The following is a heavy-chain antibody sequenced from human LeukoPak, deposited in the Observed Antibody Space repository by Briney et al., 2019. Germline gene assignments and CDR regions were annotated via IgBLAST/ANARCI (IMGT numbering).Heavy chain of an antibody. CDR2: ISGSGGST. Sequence: GGSLRLSCAASGFTFSSCAMSWVRQAPGKGLEWVSAISGSGGSTYYADSVKGRFTISRDNSKNTLYLQMNSLRAEDTAVYYCARTKGYDFWSGPFDPWGQGTLVTVSS. D-gene: IGHD3-3*01. J-gene: IGHJ5*02. CDR3: ARTKGYDFWSGPFDP. V-gene: IGHV3-23*01. CDR1: GFTFSSCA.